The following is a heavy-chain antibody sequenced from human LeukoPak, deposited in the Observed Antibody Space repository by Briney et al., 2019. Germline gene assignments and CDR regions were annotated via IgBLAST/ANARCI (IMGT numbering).Heavy chain of an antibody. CDR2: MNPNSGNT. V-gene: IGHV1-8*03. Sequence: GASVKVSCKASGYTFTSYDINWARQATGQGLEWMGWMNPNSGNTGYAQKFQGRVTITRNTSISTAYMELSSLRSEDTAVYYCAREVYYDSSGYYNWGQGTLVTVSS. J-gene: IGHJ4*02. CDR3: AREVYYDSSGYYN. CDR1: GYTFTSYD. D-gene: IGHD3-22*01.